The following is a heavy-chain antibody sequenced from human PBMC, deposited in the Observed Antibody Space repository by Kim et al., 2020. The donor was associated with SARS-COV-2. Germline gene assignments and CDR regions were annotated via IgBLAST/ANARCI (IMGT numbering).Heavy chain of an antibody. Sequence: YYNPSLKSRVNISPDKPKNQCSLRLTSVTAADTAIYYCTRARTGGASPFDFWGQGTLVTVSS. V-gene: IGHV4-31*02. D-gene: IGHD2-8*02. J-gene: IGHJ4*02. CDR3: TRARTGGASPFDF.